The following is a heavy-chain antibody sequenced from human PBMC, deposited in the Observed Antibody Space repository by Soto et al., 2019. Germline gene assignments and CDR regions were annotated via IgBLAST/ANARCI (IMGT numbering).Heavy chain of an antibody. Sequence: TLSLTCSVSGDTIRSDYWSWIRQPPGKALEWLARIDWDDDKYYSTSLKTRLTISKDTSKNQVVLTMTNMDPVDTATYYCARTTAAGTIDYWGQGTLVTVSS. V-gene: IGHV2-70*11. CDR1: GDTIRSDYW. J-gene: IGHJ4*02. D-gene: IGHD6-13*01. CDR3: ARTTAAGTIDY. CDR2: IDWDDDK.